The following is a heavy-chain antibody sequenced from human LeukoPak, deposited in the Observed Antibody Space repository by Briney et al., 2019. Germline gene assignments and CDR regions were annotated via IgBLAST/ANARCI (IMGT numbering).Heavy chain of an antibody. D-gene: IGHD6-13*01. Sequence: GGALRLSCAASGFTLSSYAMSWVRQAPGKGLEWVSAISGSGGSTYYADSVKGRFTISRDNSKNTLYLQMNSLRAEDTAVYYCAKEGSSWYLGDAFDIWGQGTMVTVSS. CDR3: AKEGSSWYLGDAFDI. CDR1: GFTLSSYA. V-gene: IGHV3-23*01. J-gene: IGHJ3*02. CDR2: ISGSGGST.